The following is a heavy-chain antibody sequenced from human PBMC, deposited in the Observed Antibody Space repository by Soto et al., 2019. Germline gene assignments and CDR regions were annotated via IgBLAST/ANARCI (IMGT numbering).Heavy chain of an antibody. J-gene: IGHJ3*02. CDR2: IYYSGST. D-gene: IGHD3-10*01. V-gene: IGHV4-39*01. Sequence: SETRCLTCTVSGGSISSSGNYWCWIRQPPGKGLEWIGSIYYSGSTYYNPSLKSRVTISVDTSKNQFSLKLSSVTAADTAVYYCAKGGSGSYSNAFDIWGQGTMVT. CDR3: AKGGSGSYSNAFDI. CDR1: GGSISSSGNY.